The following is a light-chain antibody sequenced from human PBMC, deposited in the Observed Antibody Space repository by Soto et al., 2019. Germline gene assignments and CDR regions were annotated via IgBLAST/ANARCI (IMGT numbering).Light chain of an antibody. CDR2: DVT. CDR1: SSDVGGYDF. CDR3: CSYAGSYNLGV. V-gene: IGLV2-11*01. Sequence: QSVLTQPRSVSGSPGQSVTISCTGTSSDVGGYDFVSWYQQHPGKAPKLMIYDVTKRTSWVPDRFSGAKSGNSASLTISGLRAEDEADYYCCSYAGSYNLGVFGGGTKVTVL. J-gene: IGLJ3*02.